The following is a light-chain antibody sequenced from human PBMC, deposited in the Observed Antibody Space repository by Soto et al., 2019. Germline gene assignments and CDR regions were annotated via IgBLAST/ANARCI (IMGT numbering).Light chain of an antibody. CDR3: QSYDSSRSGSI. J-gene: IGLJ2*01. V-gene: IGLV1-40*01. Sequence: QSVLTQPPSVSGAPGQRVTISCTGSSSNIGAGYDVHWYQQLPGTAPKLLIYGNSNRPSGVPDRFSVSKSGTSASLAITGLQAEDGADYYCQSYDSSRSGSIFGGGTKLTVL. CDR1: SSNIGAGYD. CDR2: GNS.